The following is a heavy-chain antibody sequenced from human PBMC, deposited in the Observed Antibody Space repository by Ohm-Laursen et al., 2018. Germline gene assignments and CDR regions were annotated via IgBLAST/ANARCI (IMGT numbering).Heavy chain of an antibody. J-gene: IGHJ4*02. CDR1: GYTFTGYY. CDR3: ARGGQQQVEDY. Sequence: ASVKVSCKASGYTFTGYYLHWVRQAPGQGLEWMGWINPRNGDTKYVQEFQGRVTMTRDTSISTVYMEVNKLRFDDTAVYYCARGGQQQVEDYWGQGTLVTVSS. V-gene: IGHV1-2*02. CDR2: INPRNGDT. D-gene: IGHD6-13*01.